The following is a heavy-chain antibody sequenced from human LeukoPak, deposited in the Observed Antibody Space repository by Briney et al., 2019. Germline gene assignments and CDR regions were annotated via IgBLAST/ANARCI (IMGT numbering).Heavy chain of an antibody. CDR2: INPNSGGT. Sequence: GASVKVSCKASGYTFTGYYMHWVRQAPGQGLEWMGWINPNSGGTNYAQKFQGRVTMTRDTSISTAYTELSRLRSDDTAVYYCARAEGYCSGGSCPDSNWFDPWGQGTLVTVSS. V-gene: IGHV1-2*02. J-gene: IGHJ5*02. CDR3: ARAEGYCSGGSCPDSNWFDP. D-gene: IGHD2-15*01. CDR1: GYTFTGYY.